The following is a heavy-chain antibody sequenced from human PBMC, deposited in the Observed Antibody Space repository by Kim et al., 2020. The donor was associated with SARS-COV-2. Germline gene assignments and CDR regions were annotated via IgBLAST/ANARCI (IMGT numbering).Heavy chain of an antibody. D-gene: IGHD2-2*01. J-gene: IGHJ5*02. CDR3: AKGTVKPAAMGNWFDP. V-gene: IGHV3-23*01. CDR2: ISGSGGST. Sequence: GGSLRLSCAASGFTFSSYAMSWVRQAPGKGLEWVSAISGSGGSTYYADSVKGRFTISRDNSKNTLYLQMNSLRAEDTAVYYCAKGTVKPAAMGNWFDPWGQGTLVTVSS. CDR1: GFTFSSYA.